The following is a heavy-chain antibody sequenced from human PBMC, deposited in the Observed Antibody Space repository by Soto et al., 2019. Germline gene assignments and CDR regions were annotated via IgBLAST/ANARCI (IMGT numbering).Heavy chain of an antibody. CDR3: ARTLYGDNVDY. D-gene: IGHD4-17*01. V-gene: IGHV1-8*01. Sequence: QVQLVQSGAEVKKPGASVKVSCKASGYTFTSYDINWVRQATGQGLEWMGWMNPNSGNTGDATKIQGRVTMTRKTSISTAYMELSILRPKDTAVYYCARTLYGDNVDYWGQGTLFTVSS. CDR2: MNPNSGNT. CDR1: GYTFTSYD. J-gene: IGHJ4*02.